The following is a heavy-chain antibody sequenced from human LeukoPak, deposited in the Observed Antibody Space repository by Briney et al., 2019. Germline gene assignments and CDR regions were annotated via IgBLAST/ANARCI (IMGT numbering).Heavy chain of an antibody. V-gene: IGHV4-59*01. CDR3: ARDGEAVAGEGAFDI. Sequence: SETLSLTCTVSGGAISSYYWSWIRQPPGKGLEWIGYIYYSGSTNYNPSLKSRVTISVDTSKNQFSLKLSSVTAADTAVYYCARDGEAVAGEGAFDIWGQGTMVTVSS. CDR1: GGAISSYY. J-gene: IGHJ3*02. CDR2: IYYSGST. D-gene: IGHD6-19*01.